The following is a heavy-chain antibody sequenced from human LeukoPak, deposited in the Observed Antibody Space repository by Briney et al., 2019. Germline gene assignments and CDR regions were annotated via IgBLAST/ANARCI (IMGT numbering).Heavy chain of an antibody. D-gene: IGHD3-22*01. CDR3: AKGAAPDDGSGYPPFNF. J-gene: IGHJ4*02. Sequence: SGGSLRLSCAASGFTFDDFAMYWVRQVPGKGLEWVSSINWDSTIIDYADSVKGRFTISRDNAKNSLYLQMSGLRTEDTAFYLCAKGAAPDDGSGYPPFNFWGQGTLVTVSS. V-gene: IGHV3-9*01. CDR2: INWDSTII. CDR1: GFTFDDFA.